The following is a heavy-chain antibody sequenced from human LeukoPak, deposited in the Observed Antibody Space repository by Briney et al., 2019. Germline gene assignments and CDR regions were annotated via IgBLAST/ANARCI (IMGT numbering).Heavy chain of an antibody. CDR2: IYHSGST. J-gene: IGHJ4*02. Sequence: SETLSLTCAVSGYSISSGYYWGWIRQPPGKGLEWIGSIYHSGSTYYNPSLKSRVTISVDTSKNQFSLKLSSVTAADTAVYYCARDLLNDYGDPAGNWGQGTLVTVSS. CDR3: ARDLLNDYGDPAGN. V-gene: IGHV4-38-2*02. D-gene: IGHD4-17*01. CDR1: GYSISSGYY.